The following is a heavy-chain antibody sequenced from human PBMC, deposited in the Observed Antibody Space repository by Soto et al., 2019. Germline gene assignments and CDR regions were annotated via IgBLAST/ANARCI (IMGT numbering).Heavy chain of an antibody. CDR3: ARRYGGNLNY. V-gene: IGHV4-59*08. CDR2: MYYSGRT. Sequence: PSETLSLTCTVSGGSISSYYWSWLRQPPGKGLEWIGYMYYSGRTNYNPSLKSRVTISVDTSKNQFSLKLSSVTAADTAVYYCARRYGGNLNYWGQGTLVTVSS. D-gene: IGHD1-26*01. CDR1: GGSISSYY. J-gene: IGHJ4*02.